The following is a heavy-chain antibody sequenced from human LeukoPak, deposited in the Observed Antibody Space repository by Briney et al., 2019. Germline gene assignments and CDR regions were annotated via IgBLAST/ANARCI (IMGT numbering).Heavy chain of an antibody. Sequence: GGSLRLSCAASGFTFSSYAMSWVRQAPGKGLEWVSAISGSGGSTYYADSVKGRSTISRDNSKNTLYLQMNSLRAEDTAVYYCAKITYYDILTGYLVAPYLDYWGQGTLVTVSS. CDR1: GFTFSSYA. CDR3: AKITYYDILTGYLVAPYLDY. D-gene: IGHD3-9*01. CDR2: ISGSGGST. J-gene: IGHJ4*02. V-gene: IGHV3-23*01.